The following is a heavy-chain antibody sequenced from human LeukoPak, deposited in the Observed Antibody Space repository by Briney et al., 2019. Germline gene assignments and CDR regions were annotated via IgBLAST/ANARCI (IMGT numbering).Heavy chain of an antibody. CDR3: ARELSTSVPDY. D-gene: IGHD5/OR15-5a*01. V-gene: IGHV1-8*03. J-gene: IGHJ4*02. Sequence: ASVKVSCKASGYTFTSHAISWVRQAPGLGLEWMGWIRPDSGDTGHTQKFQGRVVITRDNSIDTDYMELSSLTSEDTAIYYCARELSTSVPDYWGQGTLVTVSS. CDR1: GYTFTSHA. CDR2: IRPDSGDT.